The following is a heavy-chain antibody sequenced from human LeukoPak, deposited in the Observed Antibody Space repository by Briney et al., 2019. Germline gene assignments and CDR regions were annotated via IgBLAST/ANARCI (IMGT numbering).Heavy chain of an antibody. V-gene: IGHV4-4*02. CDR1: GGSISSSNW. Sequence: SGTLSLTCAVSGGSISSSNWWSWVRQPPGKGLEWIGEIYHSGSTKYNPSLKSRVIISKDKPNNQFSLKLNSVTAADTAVYYCARVQQLADFDYWGQGNLVTVSS. D-gene: IGHD6-13*01. J-gene: IGHJ4*02. CDR3: ARVQQLADFDY. CDR2: IYHSGST.